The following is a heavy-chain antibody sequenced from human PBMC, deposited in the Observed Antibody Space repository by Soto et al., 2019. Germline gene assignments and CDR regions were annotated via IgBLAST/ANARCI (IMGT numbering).Heavy chain of an antibody. Sequence: QAQLVQSGSEVKRPGASVKVSCKASGYSFSSYGIVWVRQAPGQGLEWMGWIRPYNGDTNSAQKFQGRVTLTTATSTSTAYMELRSLRYDDTAVYYCARRAEDHYFYYMGVWGKGTTVTVSS. D-gene: IGHD1-26*01. J-gene: IGHJ6*03. V-gene: IGHV1-18*01. CDR3: ARRAEDHYFYYMGV. CDR1: GYSFSSYG. CDR2: IRPYNGDT.